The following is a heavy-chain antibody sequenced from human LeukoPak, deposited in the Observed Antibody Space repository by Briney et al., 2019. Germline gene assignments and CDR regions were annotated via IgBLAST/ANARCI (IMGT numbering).Heavy chain of an antibody. J-gene: IGHJ5*02. V-gene: IGHV1-2*02. CDR1: GYTFTGYY. CDR2: INPNSGGT. D-gene: IGHD6-13*01. Sequence: GASVKVSCKASGYTFTGYYMHWVRQAPGQGLEWMGWINPNSGGTNYAQKFQGRVTMTRDTSISTAYMELSRLRSDDTAVYYCARLVPAAGTDWFDPWGQGTLVTVSS. CDR3: ARLVPAAGTDWFDP.